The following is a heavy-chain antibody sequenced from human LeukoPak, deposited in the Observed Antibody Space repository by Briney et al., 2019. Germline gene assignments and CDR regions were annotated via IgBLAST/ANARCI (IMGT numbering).Heavy chain of an antibody. J-gene: IGHJ4*02. Sequence: ASVKVSCKASVGTFSSYAISWVRQAPGQGLEWMGGIIPIFGTANYAQKFQGRVTITTDESTSTAYMELSSLRSEDTAVYYCARPRRKGVDTAMVSPFDYWGQGTLVTVSS. CDR2: IIPIFGTA. CDR3: ARPRRKGVDTAMVSPFDY. V-gene: IGHV1-69*05. D-gene: IGHD5-18*01. CDR1: VGTFSSYA.